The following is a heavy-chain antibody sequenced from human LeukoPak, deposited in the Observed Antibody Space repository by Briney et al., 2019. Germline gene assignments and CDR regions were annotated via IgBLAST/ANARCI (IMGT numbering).Heavy chain of an antibody. CDR1: GESFSGYY. Sequence: SETLSLTCAVYGESFSGYYWSWIRQPPGKGLEWIGEINHSGSTNYNPSLKSRVTISVDTSKNQFSLKLSSVTAVDTAVYYCARGVRYFDWSPFDYWGQGTLVTVSS. CDR2: INHSGST. V-gene: IGHV4-34*01. D-gene: IGHD3-9*01. CDR3: ARGVRYFDWSPFDY. J-gene: IGHJ4*02.